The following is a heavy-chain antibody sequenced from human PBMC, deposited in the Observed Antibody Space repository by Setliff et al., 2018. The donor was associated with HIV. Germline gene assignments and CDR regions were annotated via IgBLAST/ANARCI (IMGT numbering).Heavy chain of an antibody. CDR3: ARTRVWADAGRYFDS. Sequence: SETLSLTCTVSGDSVSSGGYYWSWIRQHPGKGLEWIGYIYYSGSTQYNPSLKSRVTISVDTSKNQFSLKLSSVTAADTAVYYCARTRVWADAGRYFDSWGQGTLVTVSS. D-gene: IGHD6-6*01. J-gene: IGHJ4*02. CDR2: IYYSGST. V-gene: IGHV4-31*03. CDR1: GDSVSSGGYY.